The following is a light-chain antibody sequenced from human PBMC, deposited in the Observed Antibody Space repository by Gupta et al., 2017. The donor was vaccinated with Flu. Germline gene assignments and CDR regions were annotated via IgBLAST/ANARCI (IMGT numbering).Light chain of an antibody. Sequence: QSALTQPASVSGSPGQSITISCTGTNSDIGGYNYVSWYQQYPGKVPKLLIYEVSYRPSGISDRFSGSKSGNTASLTISGLQAEDEADYYCSSYTGSVTVFGGGTRVTVL. J-gene: IGLJ3*02. V-gene: IGLV2-14*01. CDR2: EVS. CDR3: SSYTGSVTV. CDR1: NSDIGGYNY.